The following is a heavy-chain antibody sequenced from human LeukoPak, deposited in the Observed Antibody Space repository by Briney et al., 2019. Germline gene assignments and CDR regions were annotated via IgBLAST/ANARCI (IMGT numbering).Heavy chain of an antibody. V-gene: IGHV3-30*18. CDR2: ISYDGSNK. CDR1: GFTFSSYG. D-gene: IGHD6-19*01. Sequence: GGSLRLSCAASGFTFSSYGMNWVRQAPGKGLEWVAVISYDGSNKYYADSVKGRFTISRDNSKNTLYLQMNSLRAEDTAVYYCAKPHSGWSFDYWGQGTLVTVSS. CDR3: AKPHSGWSFDY. J-gene: IGHJ4*02.